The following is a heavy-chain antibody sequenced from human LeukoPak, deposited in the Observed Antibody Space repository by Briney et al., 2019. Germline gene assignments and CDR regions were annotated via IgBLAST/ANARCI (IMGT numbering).Heavy chain of an antibody. CDR2: FDPEDGET. V-gene: IGHV1-24*01. CDR1: GYTLTELS. D-gene: IGHD4-17*01. CDR3: ATVSYEDDYGDYVFQH. Sequence: ASVKVSCXVSGYTLTELSMHWVRQAPGKGLEWMGGFDPEDGETIYAQKFQGRVTMTEDTSTDTAYMELSSLRSEDTAVYYCATVSYEDDYGDYVFQHWGQGTLVTVSS. J-gene: IGHJ1*01.